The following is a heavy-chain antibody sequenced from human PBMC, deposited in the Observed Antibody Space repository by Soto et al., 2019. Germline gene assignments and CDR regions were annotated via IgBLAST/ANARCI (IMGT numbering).Heavy chain of an antibody. CDR3: ASHDLGYCSGGRSYSDPYDY. V-gene: IGHV4-39*01. Sequence: SETRSLTCTLSVVSSVRVIYEWGWIREPPWNGLDGTGSIYYSGSTYYYPSLESRVTISVDTSKNQFSLKLSSATAADTAVYYSASHDLGYCSGGRSYSDPYDYRGQGTLVTVSS. D-gene: IGHD2-15*01. J-gene: IGHJ4*02. CDR1: VVSSVRVIYE. CDR2: IYYSGST.